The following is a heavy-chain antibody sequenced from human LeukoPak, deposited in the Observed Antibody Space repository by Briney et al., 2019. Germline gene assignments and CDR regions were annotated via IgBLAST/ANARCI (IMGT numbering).Heavy chain of an antibody. D-gene: IGHD2-15*01. CDR2: ISGSGGST. V-gene: IGHV3-23*01. Sequence: GGSLRLSCAASGFTFSSYAMSWVRQAPGKGLEWVSAISGSGGSTCYADSVKGRFTISRDNSKNTLYLQMNSLRAEDTAVYYCAKAPVTTCSGAYCYPFDYWGQGTLVTVSS. CDR3: AKAPVTTCSGAYCYPFDY. CDR1: GFTFSSYA. J-gene: IGHJ4*02.